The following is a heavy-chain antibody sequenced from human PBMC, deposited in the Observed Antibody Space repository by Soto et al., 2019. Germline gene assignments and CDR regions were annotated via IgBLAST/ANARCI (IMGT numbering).Heavy chain of an antibody. V-gene: IGHV3-33*01. CDR3: ARDLGHFGGRGSYFDY. D-gene: IGHD2-15*01. Sequence: PGGSLRLSCAASGFTFSTYGMHWVRQAPGKGLEWVAVIWYDGSNYYYEDSVNGRFTISRYDSKNTLYLEMNSLRADDTAIYYCARDLGHFGGRGSYFDYWGQGTQVTVSS. CDR1: GFTFSTYG. CDR2: IWYDGSNY. J-gene: IGHJ4*02.